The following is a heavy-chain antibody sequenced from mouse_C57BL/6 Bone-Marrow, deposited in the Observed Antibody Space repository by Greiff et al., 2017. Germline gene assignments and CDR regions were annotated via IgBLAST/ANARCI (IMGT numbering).Heavy chain of an antibody. V-gene: IGHV1-64*01. CDR3: ARWGLRYLDY. CDR1: GYTFTSYW. CDR2: IHPNSGST. Sequence: QVQLQQSGPELVKPGASVKISCKASGYTFTSYWMHWVKQRPGQGLEWIGMIHPNSGSTNYNEKFKSKATLTVDKSSSTAYMQLSSLTSEDSAVYYCARWGLRYLDYWGQGTTLTVSS. D-gene: IGHD2-13*01. J-gene: IGHJ2*01.